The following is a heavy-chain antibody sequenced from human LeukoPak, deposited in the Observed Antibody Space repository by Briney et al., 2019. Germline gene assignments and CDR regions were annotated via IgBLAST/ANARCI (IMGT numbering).Heavy chain of an antibody. D-gene: IGHD3-10*01. CDR3: ARDRRITMVRGVSGARRNDY. CDR2: INHVGST. Sequence: SETLSLTCAVYGGSLRGYYRSGIRQPPRKGREWMGEINHVGSTNYNPHPPSRVTISVDPSKNQFSLKLSSVTAADTAVYDCARDRRITMVRGVSGARRNDYWGQGTLVTVSS. J-gene: IGHJ4*02. V-gene: IGHV4-34*01. CDR1: GGSLRGYY.